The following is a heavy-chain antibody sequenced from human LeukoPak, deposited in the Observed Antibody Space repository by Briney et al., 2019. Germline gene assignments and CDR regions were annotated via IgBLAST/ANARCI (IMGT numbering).Heavy chain of an antibody. D-gene: IGHD3-22*01. CDR2: IRSKAYGGTT. V-gene: IGHV3-49*04. CDR3: TSTYYHDSSGYYFGY. Sequence: GGSLRLSCTASGFTFGDYAMSWVRQAPGKGLEWVGFIRSKAYGGTTEYAASVKGRFTISRDDSKSIAYLQMNSLKTEDTAVYYCTSTYYHDSSGYYFGYWGQGTLVTVSS. J-gene: IGHJ4*02. CDR1: GFTFGDYA.